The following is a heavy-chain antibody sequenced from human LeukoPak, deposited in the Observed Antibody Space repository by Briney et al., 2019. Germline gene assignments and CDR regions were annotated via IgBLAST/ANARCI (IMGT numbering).Heavy chain of an antibody. D-gene: IGHD3-10*01. CDR1: GFTFDDYG. CDR2: INEDGREK. J-gene: IGHJ5*02. V-gene: IGHV3-7*01. Sequence: GGSLRLSCAASGFTFDDYGMSWVRQAPGKGLEWVANINEDGREKYYVDSVKGRIFISRDNARHSLYLQMNSPRAEDTAVYYCVRGGFSLDRWGQGTLVTVSS. CDR3: VRGGFSLDR.